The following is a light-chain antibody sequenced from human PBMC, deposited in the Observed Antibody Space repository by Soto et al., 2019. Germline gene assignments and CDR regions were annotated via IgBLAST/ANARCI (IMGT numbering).Light chain of an antibody. CDR1: QSVSSSY. CDR2: GAS. Sequence: EIVLTQSPGTLSLSPGERATLSCRASQSVSSSYLAWYQQKPGHAPRLLIYGASSRATGIPDIFSGSGCGTDFTLTISRLEPEDFAVYYCQQYSRSPTFGGGTKVEIK. CDR3: QQYSRSPT. V-gene: IGKV3-20*01. J-gene: IGKJ4*01.